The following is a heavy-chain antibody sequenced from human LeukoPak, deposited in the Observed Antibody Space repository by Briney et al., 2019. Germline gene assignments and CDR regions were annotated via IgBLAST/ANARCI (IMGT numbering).Heavy chain of an antibody. CDR3: ARVPYYDFWSGYTLDI. D-gene: IGHD3-3*01. J-gene: IGHJ3*02. Sequence: GRSLRLSCAASGFTFSSYEMTWVRQAPGKGLDWVSYISSSGSTIYYADSVKGRFTISRDNAENSLYLQMNSLRAEDTAVYYCARVPYYDFWSGYTLDIWGQGTMVTVSS. CDR2: ISSSGSTI. V-gene: IGHV3-48*03. CDR1: GFTFSSYE.